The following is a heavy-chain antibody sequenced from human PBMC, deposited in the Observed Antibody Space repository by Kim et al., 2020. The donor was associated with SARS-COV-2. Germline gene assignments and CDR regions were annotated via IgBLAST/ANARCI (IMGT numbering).Heavy chain of an antibody. CDR3: TRWYYYGSGIDY. V-gene: IGHV3-49*02. Sequence: EYAASVKGRFTISRDDSKSIAYLQMNSLKAEDTAVYYCTRWYYYGSGIDYWGQGTLVTVSS. D-gene: IGHD3-10*01. J-gene: IGHJ4*02.